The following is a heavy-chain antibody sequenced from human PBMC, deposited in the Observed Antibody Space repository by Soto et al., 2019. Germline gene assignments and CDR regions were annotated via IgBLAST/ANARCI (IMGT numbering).Heavy chain of an antibody. Sequence: EVQLVESGGGLVQPGRSLRLSCAASGFTFDDYAMHWVRQAPGKGLEWVSGISWNSGSIGYADSVKGRFTISRDNAKNSLYLQMNSLRAEDTALYYCAKGAEYSSSSTDYWGQGTLVTVSS. CDR2: ISWNSGSI. V-gene: IGHV3-9*01. D-gene: IGHD6-6*01. CDR1: GFTFDDYA. J-gene: IGHJ4*02. CDR3: AKGAEYSSSSTDY.